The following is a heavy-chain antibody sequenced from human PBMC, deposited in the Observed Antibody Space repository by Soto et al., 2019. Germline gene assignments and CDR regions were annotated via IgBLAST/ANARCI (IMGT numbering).Heavy chain of an antibody. CDR3: ARDYIAVAGSFDY. CDR2: ISYDGSNK. Sequence: QVQLVESGGGVVQPGRSLRLSCAASGFTFSSYAMHWVRQAPGKGLEWVAVISYDGSNKYYADSVKGRFTISRDNSKNTLYLQMNSLRAEDTAAYYCARDYIAVAGSFDYWGQGTLVTVSS. V-gene: IGHV3-30-3*01. D-gene: IGHD6-19*01. CDR1: GFTFSSYA. J-gene: IGHJ4*02.